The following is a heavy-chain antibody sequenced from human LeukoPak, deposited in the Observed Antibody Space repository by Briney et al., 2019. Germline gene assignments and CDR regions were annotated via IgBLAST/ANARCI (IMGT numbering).Heavy chain of an antibody. V-gene: IGHV3-23*02. CDR2: ISDSGGST. Sequence: GGSLRLSCAASGFTFSNYGMTWVRQAPGKGLEWVSGISDSGGSTKHVVSVKGRFTISRDNSKDTLYLQMNSLRAEDTAVYYCAKIGRRYDFWTGYYEEEVDYMDVWGKGTTVTVSS. CDR3: AKIGRRYDFWTGYYEEEVDYMDV. D-gene: IGHD3-3*01. CDR1: GFTFSNYG. J-gene: IGHJ6*03.